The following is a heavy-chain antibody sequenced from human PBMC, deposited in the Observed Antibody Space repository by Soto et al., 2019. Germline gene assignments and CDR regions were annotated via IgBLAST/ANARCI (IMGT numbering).Heavy chain of an antibody. V-gene: IGHV1-69*02. J-gene: IGHJ4*02. CDR3: ATSYGSGSRPFDY. CDR2: IIPMLSMS. Sequence: QVQLVQSGAEVKKSGSSVRVSWKASGGTFNSYTLSWVRQAPGPRLEWMGRIIPMLSMSTYALKFQGRVSIIVNKSTDTGYLDLSRLRSDGTALYYCATSYGSGSRPFDYWGQGTLVTVPS. CDR1: GGTFNSYT. D-gene: IGHD3-10*01.